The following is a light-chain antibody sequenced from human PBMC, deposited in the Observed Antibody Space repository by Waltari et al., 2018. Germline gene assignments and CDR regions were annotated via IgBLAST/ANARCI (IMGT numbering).Light chain of an antibody. CDR2: DAS. J-gene: IGKJ3*01. CDR1: QCVRSR. Sequence: EMVMTQSPATLSVSLGERATLSCRASQCVRSRLAWYQQKPGQAPRLLVYDASTRATGVPARFSGSGSGTDFILTISGMQSEDFAVYYCQQYHNWPPGFGPGTKVDIK. CDR3: QQYHNWPPG. V-gene: IGKV3-15*01.